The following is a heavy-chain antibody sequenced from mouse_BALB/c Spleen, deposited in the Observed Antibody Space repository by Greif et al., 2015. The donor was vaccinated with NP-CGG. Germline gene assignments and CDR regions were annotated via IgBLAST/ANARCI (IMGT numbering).Heavy chain of an antibody. V-gene: IGHV14-3*02. J-gene: IGHJ4*01. CDR1: GFNIKDTY. CDR3: ARVRVYAMDY. CDR2: IDPANGDT. Sequence: EVQLQQSGAELVKPGASVKLSCTASGFNIKDTYIHWVKQRPEQGLEWIGRIDPANGDTKYDPRFQGKATITTATSSNTAYLQVSSLTSEDTAVYYCARVRVYAMDYWGQGTSVTVSS.